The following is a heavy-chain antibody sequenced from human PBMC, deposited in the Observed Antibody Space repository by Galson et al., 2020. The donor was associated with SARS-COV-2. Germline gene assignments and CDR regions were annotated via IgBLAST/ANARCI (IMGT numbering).Heavy chain of an antibody. J-gene: IGHJ6*02. V-gene: IGHV1-2*02. Sequence: ASVKVSCKASGYTFTDYYMNWVRQAPGQGLEWMGWINPKSGGTKYVQKFQGRVTMTRDTSISTAYMELSRLTSDDTAVYYCARDRWEQQARIGMDVWGQGTTVTVSS. CDR2: INPKSGGT. D-gene: IGHD6-13*01. CDR1: GYTFTDYY. CDR3: ARDRWEQQARIGMDV.